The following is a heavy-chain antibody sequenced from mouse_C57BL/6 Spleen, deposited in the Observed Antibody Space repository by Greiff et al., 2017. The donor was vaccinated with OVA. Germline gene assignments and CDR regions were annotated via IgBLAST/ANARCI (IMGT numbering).Heavy chain of an antibody. V-gene: IGHV7-3*01. CDR1: GFTFTDYY. CDR2: IRNKANGYTT. J-gene: IGHJ4*01. Sequence: EVKLVESGGGLVQPGGSLSLSCAASGFTFTDYYMSWVRQPPGKALEWLGFIRNKANGYTTEYSASVKGRFTISRDNSQSILYLQMNALRAEDSSTYYCARYSDYDWGYYAMDYWGQGTSVTVSS. D-gene: IGHD2-4*01. CDR3: ARYSDYDWGYYAMDY.